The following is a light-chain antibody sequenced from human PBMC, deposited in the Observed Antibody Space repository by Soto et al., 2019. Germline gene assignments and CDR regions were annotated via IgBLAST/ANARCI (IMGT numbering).Light chain of an antibody. CDR2: RND. V-gene: IGLV1-47*01. CDR1: SSNIGSNY. Sequence: QSVLTQPPSASGTPGQKVTISCSGSSSNIGSNYVYWYQHLPGTAPKLLIYRNDQRPLGVPDRFSGSRSGTSASLAISGLRSEDEAAYYCATWDDNLSGYVIFGGGTSSPS. CDR3: ATWDDNLSGYVI. J-gene: IGLJ2*01.